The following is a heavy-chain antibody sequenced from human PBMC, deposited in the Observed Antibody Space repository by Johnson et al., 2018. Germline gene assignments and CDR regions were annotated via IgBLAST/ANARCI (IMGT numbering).Heavy chain of an antibody. CDR2: TRSKNEGGTV. CDR1: GFDFIDAR. Sequence: VQLVEAGGGLVKPGGSLRLSCAASGFDFIDARMRWVRQVPGRGLEWVGRTRSKNEGGTVDYDAPVKGRFTVTRDDSKKTVYLQMNSLKLEETAIYYCINPRDNCRGDCLQHGGQGALVTVSS. V-gene: IGHV3-15*07. CDR3: INPRDNCRGDCLQH. D-gene: IGHD2-21*02. J-gene: IGHJ1*01.